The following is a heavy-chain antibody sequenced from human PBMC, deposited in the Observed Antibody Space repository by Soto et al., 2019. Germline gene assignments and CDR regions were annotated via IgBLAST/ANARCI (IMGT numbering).Heavy chain of an antibody. CDR2: ISAYNGNT. Sequence: ASVKVSCKASGYTFTSYGISGVRQAPGQGLEWMGWISAYNGNTNYAQKLQGRVTMTTDTSTSTAYMELRSLRSDDTAVYYCARGGSYYDFWSGIPYYYYGMDVWGQGTTVTVSS. J-gene: IGHJ6*02. V-gene: IGHV1-18*04. D-gene: IGHD3-3*01. CDR1: GYTFTSYG. CDR3: ARGGSYYDFWSGIPYYYYGMDV.